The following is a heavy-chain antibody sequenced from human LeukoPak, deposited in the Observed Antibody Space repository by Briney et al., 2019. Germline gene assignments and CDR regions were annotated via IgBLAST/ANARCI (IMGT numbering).Heavy chain of an antibody. V-gene: IGHV4-34*01. J-gene: IGHJ4*02. CDR1: GGSFSGYY. Sequence: SETLSLTCAVYGGSFSGYYWSWIRQPPGKGLEWIGEINHSGSTNYNPSLKSRVTISVDTSKNQFSLKLSSVTAADTAVYYRARVRGYYDSRFDYWGQGTLVTVSS. CDR2: INHSGST. D-gene: IGHD3-22*01. CDR3: ARVRGYYDSRFDY.